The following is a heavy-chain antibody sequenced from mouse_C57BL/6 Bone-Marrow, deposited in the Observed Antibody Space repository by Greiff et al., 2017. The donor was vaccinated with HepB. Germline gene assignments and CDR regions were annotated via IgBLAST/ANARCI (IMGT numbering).Heavy chain of an antibody. CDR1: EYEFPSHD. CDR2: INSDGGST. D-gene: IGHD2-5*01. J-gene: IGHJ3*01. V-gene: IGHV5-2*01. CDR3: ARQRSNYLFAY. Sequence: EVKLMESGGGLVQPGESLKLSCESNEYEFPSHDMSWVRKTPEKRLELVAAINSDGGSTYYPDTMERRFIISRDNTKKTLYLQMSSLRYEDTALYYCARQRSNYLFAYWGQGTLVTVSA.